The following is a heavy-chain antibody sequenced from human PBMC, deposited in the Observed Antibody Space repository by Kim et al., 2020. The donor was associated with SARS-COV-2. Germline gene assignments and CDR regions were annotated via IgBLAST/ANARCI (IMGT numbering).Heavy chain of an antibody. J-gene: IGHJ4*02. CDR1: GFTFSSYS. CDR3: ARELGIAAAGRMDY. Sequence: GGSLRLSCAASGFTFSSYSMNWVRQAPGKGLEWVSSISSSSSYIYYADSVKGRFTISRDNAKNSLYLQMNSLRAEDTAVYYCARELGIAAAGRMDYWGQGTLVTVSS. V-gene: IGHV3-21*01. D-gene: IGHD6-13*01. CDR2: ISSSSSYI.